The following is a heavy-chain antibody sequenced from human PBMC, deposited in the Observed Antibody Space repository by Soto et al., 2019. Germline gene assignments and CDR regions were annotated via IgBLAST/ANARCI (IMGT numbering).Heavy chain of an antibody. CDR1: GGSFSGYY. Sequence: QVQLQQWGAGPLRPLETLSLTCGVSGGSFSGYYWAWIRQSPGKGLEWIGEINDRGSINYNPSLKRRVSISVDTSKNHYSLNQRSVTAAATAVYYCARESHDILTGPPWVWYFDLWGRGTLVTVSS. J-gene: IGHJ2*01. CDR3: ARESHDILTGPPWVWYFDL. V-gene: IGHV4-34*01. CDR2: INDRGSI. D-gene: IGHD3-9*01.